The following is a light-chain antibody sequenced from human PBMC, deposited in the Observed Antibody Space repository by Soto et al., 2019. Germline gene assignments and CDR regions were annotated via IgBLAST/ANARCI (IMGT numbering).Light chain of an antibody. J-gene: IGKJ3*01. CDR1: QSVTSSF. CDR3: QQYGISPPFT. V-gene: IGKV3-20*01. Sequence: EIVLTQSPGTLSLSAGDRATLSCRASQSVTSSFLAWYQQKPGQAPRLLIYDVSTRATGIPDRFSGSGSGTDFTLTISRLEPEDFAVYYCQQYGISPPFTFGPGTKVDIK. CDR2: DVS.